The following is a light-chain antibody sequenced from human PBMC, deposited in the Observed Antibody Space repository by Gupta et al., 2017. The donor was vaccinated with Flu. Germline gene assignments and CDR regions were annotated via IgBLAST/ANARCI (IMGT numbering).Light chain of an antibody. V-gene: IGLV1-44*01. CDR1: TPNLGNNP. CDR2: AND. Sequence: QSVLTQPPSVSGILGQGVTISCSGSTPNLGNNPVNWFQQLPGTAPKLLIYANDQRPSGVPDRFSGSKSGTSASLATSGLQSEDEADYYCTSWDGSLEGQVFGAGTKVSVL. J-gene: IGLJ1*01. CDR3: TSWDGSLEGQV.